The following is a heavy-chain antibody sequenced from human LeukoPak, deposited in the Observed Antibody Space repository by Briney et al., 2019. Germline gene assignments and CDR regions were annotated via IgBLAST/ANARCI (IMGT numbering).Heavy chain of an antibody. J-gene: IGHJ3*02. CDR3: ARSHIEAASVHI. CDR1: GYTFTGYY. D-gene: IGHD6-13*01. V-gene: IGHV1-2*02. Sequence: ASVKGSCKASGYTFTGYYMHWVRQAPGQGLEWMGWINPNSGGTNYAQKFQGRVTMTRDTSISTAYMELSRLRSDDMAVYYCARSHIEAASVHIWGQGTMVTVSS. CDR2: INPNSGGT.